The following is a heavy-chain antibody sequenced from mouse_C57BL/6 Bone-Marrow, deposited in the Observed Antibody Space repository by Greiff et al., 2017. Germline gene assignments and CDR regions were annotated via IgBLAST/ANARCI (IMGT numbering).Heavy chain of an antibody. CDR3: ARHYYGTHWYFDV. CDR1: GYTFTSYW. V-gene: IGHV1-55*01. D-gene: IGHD1-1*01. J-gene: IGHJ1*03. CDR2: IYPGSGST. Sequence: QVQLQQPGAELVKPGASVQMSCKASGYTFTSYWITWVKQRPGQGLEWIGDIYPGSGSTNYNEKFKSKATLTVDTSSSTAYMQLSSLTSEDSAVYYCARHYYGTHWYFDVWGTGTTVTVSS.